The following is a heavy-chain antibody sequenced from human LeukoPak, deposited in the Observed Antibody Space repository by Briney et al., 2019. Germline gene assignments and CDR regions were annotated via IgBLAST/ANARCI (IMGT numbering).Heavy chain of an antibody. CDR2: IYITGST. V-gene: IGHV4-61*02. J-gene: IGHJ4*02. Sequence: SQTLSLTCTVFGDSISSGSYFWSWIRQPAGKGLEWIGRIYITGSTSYNPSLKSRVSISLDTSKNQFSLNLTSVTAADTAVYYCARLSGYSTGWYPNNPYYFDYWGQGTLVTVSS. CDR3: ARLSGYSTGWYPNNPYYFDY. D-gene: IGHD6-19*01. CDR1: GDSISSGSYF.